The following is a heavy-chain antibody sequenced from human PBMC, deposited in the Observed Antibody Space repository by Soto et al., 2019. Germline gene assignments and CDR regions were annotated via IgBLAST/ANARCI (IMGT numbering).Heavy chain of an antibody. Sequence: SETLSLTCAVYGGSFSGYYWSWIRQPPGKGLEWIGEINHSGSTNYNPSLKSRVTISVDTSKNQFSLKLSSVTAADTAVYYCARLSIGNYYGSGSYYSQYYYYYYMDVWGKGTTVTVSS. V-gene: IGHV4-34*01. CDR2: INHSGST. D-gene: IGHD3-10*01. CDR3: ARLSIGNYYGSGSYYSQYYYYYYMDV. CDR1: GGSFSGYY. J-gene: IGHJ6*03.